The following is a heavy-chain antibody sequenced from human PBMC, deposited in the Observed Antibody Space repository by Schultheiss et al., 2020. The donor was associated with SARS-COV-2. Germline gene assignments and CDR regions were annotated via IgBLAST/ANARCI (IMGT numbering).Heavy chain of an antibody. CDR1: GYTFTSYG. V-gene: IGHV1-18*04. CDR3: ARDQPTYYYDSSGPDSDAFDI. CDR2: ISAYNGNT. D-gene: IGHD3-22*01. Sequence: ASVKVSCKASGYTFTSYGISWVRQAPGQGLEWMGWISAYNGNTNYAQKFQGRVTITADKSTSTAYMELSSLRSDDTAVYYCARDQPTYYYDSSGPDSDAFDIWGQGTTVTVSS. J-gene: IGHJ3*02.